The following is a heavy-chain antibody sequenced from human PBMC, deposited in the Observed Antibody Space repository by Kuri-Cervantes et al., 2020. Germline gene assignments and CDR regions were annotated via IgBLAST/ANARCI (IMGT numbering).Heavy chain of an antibody. Sequence: LTCAASVFTFRSYTMNWVRQAPGKGLEWVSYISSDSSTIYYLDSVKGRFTVSRDNAKNSLYLQMDSLRDEDTAVYYCARYGSGSYYYYYGMDVWGQGTTVTVSS. V-gene: IGHV3-48*02. J-gene: IGHJ6*02. CDR1: VFTFRSYT. CDR2: ISSDSSTI. D-gene: IGHD3-10*01. CDR3: ARYGSGSYYYYYGMDV.